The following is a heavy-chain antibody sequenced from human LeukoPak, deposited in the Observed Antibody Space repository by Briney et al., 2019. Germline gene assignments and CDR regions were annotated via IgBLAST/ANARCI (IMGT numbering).Heavy chain of an antibody. J-gene: IGHJ4*02. CDR1: GGSISSGSYY. CDR2: IYTSGST. V-gene: IGHV4-61*02. D-gene: IGHD5-12*01. Sequence: SETLSLTCTVSGGSISSGSYYWSWIRQPAGKGLEWIGRIYTSGSTNYNPSLKSRVTISVDTSKNQFSLKLSSVTAADTAVYYCARYSGYDFLDYFDYWGQGTLVTVSS. CDR3: ARYSGYDFLDYFDY.